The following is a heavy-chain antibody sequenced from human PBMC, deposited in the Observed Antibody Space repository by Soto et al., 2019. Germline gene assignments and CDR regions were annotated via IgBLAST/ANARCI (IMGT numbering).Heavy chain of an antibody. J-gene: IGHJ3*02. CDR3: AGPTPIVVGVLDAFDI. CDR1: GFTFSSYA. D-gene: IGHD3-22*01. V-gene: IGHV3-30-3*01. Sequence: PGWSLRLSCAASGFTFSSYAMHWVRQAPAKGLEWVAFISYDGSNRHYADSVKGRFTISRDNSKNTLYLQMNSLRVEDTAVYYCAGPTPIVVGVLDAFDILGQGTKVNV. CDR2: ISYDGSNR.